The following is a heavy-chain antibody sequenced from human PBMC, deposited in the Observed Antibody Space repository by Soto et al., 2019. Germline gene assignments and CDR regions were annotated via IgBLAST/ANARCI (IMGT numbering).Heavy chain of an antibody. J-gene: IGHJ6*02. CDR2: INPNSGDT. Sequence: QVQLVQSGTEVKRPGDSVKVSCKASGYTFTGYYVHWVRQAPGQGLEWRGWINPNSGDTYLAQRFQGRVTMNRDTSIGTAYMELRGLTSDDTAEYYCAKGGAIVAAGTRVYLYNAMDVWGQGPTVTVSS. D-gene: IGHD1-26*01. CDR3: AKGGAIVAAGTRVYLYNAMDV. CDR1: GYTFTGYY. V-gene: IGHV1-2*02.